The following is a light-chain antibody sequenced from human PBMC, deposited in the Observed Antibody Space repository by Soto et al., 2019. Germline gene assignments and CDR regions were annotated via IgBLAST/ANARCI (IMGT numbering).Light chain of an antibody. J-gene: IGKJ1*01. CDR1: QGISSY. Sequence: DIQLTQSPSFLSASVGDRVTITCRASQGISSYLAWYQQKPGKAPKLLIYAATTLQTGVPSRFSGGGSGTEFTLTISSLQPEDFATYYCQQLYSYPRTFGQGTKVEIK. CDR2: AAT. V-gene: IGKV1-9*01. CDR3: QQLYSYPRT.